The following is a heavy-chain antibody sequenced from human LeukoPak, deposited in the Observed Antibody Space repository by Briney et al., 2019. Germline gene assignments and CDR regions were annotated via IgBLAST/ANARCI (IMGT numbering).Heavy chain of an antibody. CDR3: AATGSISMSVVSRGFEI. CDR1: GFTFSSYG. V-gene: IGHV3-23*01. CDR2: IASSSDRT. D-gene: IGHD3-22*01. Sequence: GGSLRLSCAASGFTFSSYGMHWVRQAPGKGLEWVSGIASSSDRTYYADSVKGRFTISRDNSKNTVYLQMNSLRAEDTAVYYCAATGSISMSVVSRGFEIWGQGTMVTVSS. J-gene: IGHJ3*02.